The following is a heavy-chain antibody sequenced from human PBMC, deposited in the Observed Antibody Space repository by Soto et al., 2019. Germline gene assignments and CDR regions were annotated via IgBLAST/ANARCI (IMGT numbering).Heavy chain of an antibody. CDR2: IWYDGSNK. J-gene: IGHJ5*02. CDR3: ARDKRGSSNWFDP. V-gene: IGHV3-33*01. Sequence: GGSLRLSCAASGFTFSSYGMHWVRQAPGKGLEWVAVIWYDGSNKYYADSVKGRFTISRDNSKNTLYLQMNSLRAEDTAVYYCARDKRGSSNWFDPWGQGTQVTVSS. D-gene: IGHD3-10*01. CDR1: GFTFSSYG.